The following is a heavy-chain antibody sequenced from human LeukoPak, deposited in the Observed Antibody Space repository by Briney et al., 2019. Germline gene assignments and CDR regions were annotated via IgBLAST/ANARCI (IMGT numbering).Heavy chain of an antibody. CDR2: IYPTDSIT. J-gene: IGHJ5*02. V-gene: IGHV5-51*01. Sequence: PGESLKISCQTSGYDFSTKWIGWVRQMPGKGLEWMGIIYPTDSITRYSPSFQGHVSISVDTSINTAYLQWASLRPSDTAMYFCARLAPDYADYWFDPWGQGTLVTASS. D-gene: IGHD4-17*01. CDR3: ARLAPDYADYWFDP. CDR1: GYDFSTKW.